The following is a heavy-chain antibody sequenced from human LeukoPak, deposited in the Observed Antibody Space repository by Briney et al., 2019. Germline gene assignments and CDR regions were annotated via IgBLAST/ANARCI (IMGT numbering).Heavy chain of an antibody. CDR3: ARVGDDAGYSSSWSVHYYYYMDV. Sequence: SETLSLTCTVSGGSISSYYWSWIRQPPGKGLECIGRIYTSGSTNYNPSLKSRVTMSVDTSKNQFSLKLSSVTAADTAVYYCARVGDDAGYSSSWSVHYYYYMDVWGKGTTVTVSS. J-gene: IGHJ6*03. CDR1: GGSISSYY. V-gene: IGHV4-4*07. CDR2: IYTSGST. D-gene: IGHD6-13*01.